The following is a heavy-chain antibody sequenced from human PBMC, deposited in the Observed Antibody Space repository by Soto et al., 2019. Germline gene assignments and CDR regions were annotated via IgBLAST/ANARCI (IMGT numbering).Heavy chain of an antibody. V-gene: IGHV4-59*01. Sequence: QVKLQESGPGLVKPSETLSLTCTVSGGSIDSYYWIWIRQPPGKGLEWIGYIYYSGSTNYNPSLKSRVTISVDTAKNQFSLKLNSVTAADTAVYYCARYSRLGFPDYWGQGTLVTVSS. CDR3: ARYSRLGFPDY. D-gene: IGHD2-15*01. CDR2: IYYSGST. J-gene: IGHJ4*02. CDR1: GGSIDSYY.